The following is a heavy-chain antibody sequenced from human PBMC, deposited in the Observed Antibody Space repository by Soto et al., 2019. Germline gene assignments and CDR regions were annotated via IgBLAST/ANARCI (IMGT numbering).Heavy chain of an antibody. CDR3: AADTYGSGSYSYYYYGMDV. CDR1: GYTFTGYA. V-gene: IGHV1-58*02. J-gene: IGHJ6*02. D-gene: IGHD3-10*01. CDR2: IVVGSGNT. Sequence: GASVKVSCKASGYTFTGYAMHWVRQAPGQRLEWIGWIVVGSGNTNYAQKFQERVTITRDMSTSTAYMEPSSLRSEDTAVYYFAADTYGSGSYSYYYYGMDVWGQGTTVTVSS.